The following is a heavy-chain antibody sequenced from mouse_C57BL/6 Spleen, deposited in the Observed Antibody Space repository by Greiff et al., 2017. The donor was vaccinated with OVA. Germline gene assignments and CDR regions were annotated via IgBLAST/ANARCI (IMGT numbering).Heavy chain of an antibody. CDR3: ARWLLGHWCFAV. Sequence: QVQLQQPGAELVKPGASVKLSCKASGYTFTSYWMQWVKQRPGQGLEWIGEIDPSDSSTNYNPKFKGKATLTVDTSSSTAYMQLSSLTSEDSTFYDCARWLLGHWCFAVWGTGTTVTVSS. J-gene: IGHJ1*03. V-gene: IGHV1-50*01. CDR2: IDPSDSST. D-gene: IGHD2-3*01. CDR1: GYTFTSYW.